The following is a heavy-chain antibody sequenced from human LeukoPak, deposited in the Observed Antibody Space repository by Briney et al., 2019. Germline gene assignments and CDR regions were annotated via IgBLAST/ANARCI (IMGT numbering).Heavy chain of an antibody. D-gene: IGHD4-11*01. J-gene: IGHJ6*03. CDR1: GYSLSSGYY. CDR3: ARDTWAYSDYYYYYYMDV. V-gene: IGHV4-38-2*02. CDR2: IYHSGST. Sequence: SETLSLTCTVSGYSLSSGYYWGWIRQPPGKGLEGIGSIYHSGSTYYNSSLKSRVTISVDTSKNQFSLKLSSVTAADTAVYYCARDTWAYSDYYYYYYMDVWGKGTTVTVSS.